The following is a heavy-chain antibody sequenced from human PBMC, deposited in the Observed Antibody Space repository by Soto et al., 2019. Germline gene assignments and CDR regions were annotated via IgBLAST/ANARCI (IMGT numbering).Heavy chain of an antibody. J-gene: IGHJ6*02. CDR2: INAGNGNT. D-gene: IGHD3-22*01. V-gene: IGHV1-3*01. CDR3: ARVTYYYDSSGYSSDYYYGMDV. CDR1: GYTFTSYA. Sequence: ASVKVSCKASGYTFTSYAMHWVRQAPGQRLEWMGWINAGNGNTKYSQKFQGWVTMTRDTSISTAYMELSRLRSDDTAVYYCARVTYYYDSSGYSSDYYYGMDVWGQGTTVTVSS.